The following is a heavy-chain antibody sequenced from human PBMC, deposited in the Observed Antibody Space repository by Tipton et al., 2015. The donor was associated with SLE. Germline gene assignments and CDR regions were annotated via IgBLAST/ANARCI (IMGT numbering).Heavy chain of an antibody. D-gene: IGHD3-22*01. Sequence: LRLSCAASGFTFSSYEMNWVRQPPGKGLEWIGEITHSGSTNYNPSLKSRVTISVDTSRNQFSLKLSSVTAADTAVYYCARVSDYDDWYFDLWGRCTLVTAPS. J-gene: IGHJ2*01. V-gene: IGHV4-34*01. CDR1: GFTFSSYE. CDR3: ARVSDYDDWYFDL. CDR2: ITHSGST.